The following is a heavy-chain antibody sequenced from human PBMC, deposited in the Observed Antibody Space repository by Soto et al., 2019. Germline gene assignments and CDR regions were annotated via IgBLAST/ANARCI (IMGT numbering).Heavy chain of an antibody. CDR2: ISSSSSYT. CDR3: VTISTIAPEKGKSFQH. Sequence: VGSLKLSCAASGFTFSDYYMSWIRQAPGKGLEWVSYISSSSSYTNYADSVKGRLPISRENAKNSLYLQMNSLRAEDTAVYNCVTISTIAPEKGKSFQHWGQGNLVTLSS. V-gene: IGHV3-11*03. D-gene: IGHD2-2*01. CDR1: GFTFSDYY. J-gene: IGHJ1*01.